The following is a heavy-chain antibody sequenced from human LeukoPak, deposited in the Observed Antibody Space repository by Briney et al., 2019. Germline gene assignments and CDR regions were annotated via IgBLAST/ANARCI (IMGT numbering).Heavy chain of an antibody. Sequence: GGSLRLSCAASGFTFSSYAMSWVRQAPGKGLEWVSAIRGSSGSTYYADSVKGRFTISRDNSKNTLYLQMSSLRAEDTAVYYCAKEGYYDSSGYYKLYNFDYWGQGTLVTVSS. CDR3: AKEGYYDSSGYYKLYNFDY. CDR2: IRGSSGST. V-gene: IGHV3-23*01. CDR1: GFTFSSYA. J-gene: IGHJ4*02. D-gene: IGHD3-22*01.